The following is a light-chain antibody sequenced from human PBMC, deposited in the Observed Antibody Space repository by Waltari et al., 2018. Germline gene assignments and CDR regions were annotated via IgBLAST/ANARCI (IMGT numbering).Light chain of an antibody. CDR1: QGINKY. CDR3: QQRSNWPIT. CDR2: DAT. V-gene: IGKV3-11*01. J-gene: IGKJ1*01. Sequence: EIVLTQSPDTLSLSPGERATLSCRASQGINKYLAWYQHKPGQAPRLLIYDATNRATGTPARFSGSGSGTDFTLSISSLEPEDFTFYYCQQRSNWPITFGQGTKVEI.